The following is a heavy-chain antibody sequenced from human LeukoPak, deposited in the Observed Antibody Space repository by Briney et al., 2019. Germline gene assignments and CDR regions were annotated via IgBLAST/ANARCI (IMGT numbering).Heavy chain of an antibody. D-gene: IGHD3-3*01. CDR3: ARGADFWSGYNFDY. CDR2: IYTSGST. V-gene: IGHV4-61*02. Sequence: PSETLSLTCSVSGGSISSGSYYWSWIRQPAGKGLEWIGRIYTSGSTNYNPSLQSRVTIPVDTSKNQFSLKLSSVTAADTAVYYCARGADFWSGYNFDYWGQGTLVTVSS. CDR1: GGSISSGSYY. J-gene: IGHJ4*02.